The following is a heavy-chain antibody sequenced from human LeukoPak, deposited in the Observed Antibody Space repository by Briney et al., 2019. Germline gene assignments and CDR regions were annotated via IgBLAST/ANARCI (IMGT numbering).Heavy chain of an antibody. Sequence: PGGSLRLSCAASGFTLSSYAMSWVRQAPGKGLEWVSASGSGGNTYYADSVKGRFTIARDNSKNTLYLQMNSLRAEDTAVYYCAKDGTPPHYYDSSGYRISVFDYWGQGTLVTVSS. CDR2: SGSGGNT. V-gene: IGHV3-23*01. D-gene: IGHD3-22*01. CDR3: AKDGTPPHYYDSSGYRISVFDY. CDR1: GFTLSSYA. J-gene: IGHJ4*02.